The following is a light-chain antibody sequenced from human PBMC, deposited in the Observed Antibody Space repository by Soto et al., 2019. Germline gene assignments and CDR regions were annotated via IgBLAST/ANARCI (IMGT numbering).Light chain of an antibody. J-gene: IGKJ3*01. V-gene: IGKV1-33*01. CDR2: AAS. CDR1: QDISNY. CDR3: QQYDNLPLT. Sequence: DIQMTQSPSSLSASVGDRVTITCQASQDISNYLNWYQQKPGKAPKLLIYAASNLETGVPSRFNRTGSGTDFTYTISSLQPEDIATYYCQQYDNLPLTFGAGTKVDIK.